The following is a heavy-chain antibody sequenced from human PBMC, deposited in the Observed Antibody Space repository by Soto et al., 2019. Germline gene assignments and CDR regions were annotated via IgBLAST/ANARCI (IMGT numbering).Heavy chain of an antibody. V-gene: IGHV3-23*01. J-gene: IGHJ6*02. CDR2: ISGSGGST. Sequence: GESLRLSCAASGLTFSSYAMSWVRQAPGKGLEWVSAISGSGGSTYYADSVKGRFTISRDNSKNTLYLQMNSLRAEDTAVYYCAKDHRSPYYYYYGMDVWGQGTTVTVSS. CDR1: GLTFSSYA. D-gene: IGHD3-10*01. CDR3: AKDHRSPYYYYYGMDV.